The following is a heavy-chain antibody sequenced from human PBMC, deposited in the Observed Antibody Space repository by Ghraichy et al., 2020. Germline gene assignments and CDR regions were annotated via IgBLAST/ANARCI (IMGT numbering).Heavy chain of an antibody. CDR3: ARHPAALGGTSVDY. Sequence: SQTLSLTCTVSGVSISNNSYYWGWIRQPPGKGLEWIGSLSYSGNTYYSPSLRSRVTISVDTSKSQFSLKVRSVTAADTAVYYCARHPAALGGTSVDYWGQGTLVTVSS. V-gene: IGHV4-39*01. D-gene: IGHD1-26*01. J-gene: IGHJ4*02. CDR1: GVSISNNSYY. CDR2: LSYSGNT.